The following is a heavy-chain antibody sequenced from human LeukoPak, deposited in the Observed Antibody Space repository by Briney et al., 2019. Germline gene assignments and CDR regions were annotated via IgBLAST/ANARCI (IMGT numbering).Heavy chain of an antibody. CDR2: IIPIFGTA. J-gene: IGHJ4*02. CDR1: GGTFSSYA. CDR3: ARAGVGYSSSSDY. V-gene: IGHV1-69*06. D-gene: IGHD6-6*01. Sequence: GASVKVSCKASGGTFSSYAISWVRQAPGQGLEWMGGIIPIFGTANYAQKFQGRVTITADKSTSTAYMELSSLRSEDTAAYYCARAGVGYSSSSDYWGQGTLVTVSS.